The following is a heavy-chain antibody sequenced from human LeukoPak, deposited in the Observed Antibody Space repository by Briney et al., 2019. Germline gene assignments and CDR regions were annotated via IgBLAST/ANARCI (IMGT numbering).Heavy chain of an antibody. Sequence: PGGSLRLSCAASGFTFSDSAIHWVRQAPGKGLEWVGRIRSKANSYATVFAASVKGRFTISRDDSKNTAYLQMNSLRTEDTAVYYCTRHTATDPDYWGQGTLVTVSS. CDR3: TRHTATDPDY. V-gene: IGHV3-73*01. CDR2: IRSKANSYAT. J-gene: IGHJ4*02. CDR1: GFTFSDSA.